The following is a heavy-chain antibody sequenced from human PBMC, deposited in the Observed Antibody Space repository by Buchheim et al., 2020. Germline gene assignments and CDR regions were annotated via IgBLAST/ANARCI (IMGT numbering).Heavy chain of an antibody. J-gene: IGHJ4*02. D-gene: IGHD4-17*01. CDR3: GRHDYGDYDIDF. CDR2: ISAYSGNT. Sequence: QVQLVQSGPEMKKPGASVKVSCKASGYTFDNYAINWVRQAPGHGLEWMGWISAYSGNTHFAQKFQDRLTITTDASTSTAYMELKSLRSDDTAVYFCGRHDYGDYDIDFWGPGT. V-gene: IGHV1-18*01. CDR1: GYTFDNYA.